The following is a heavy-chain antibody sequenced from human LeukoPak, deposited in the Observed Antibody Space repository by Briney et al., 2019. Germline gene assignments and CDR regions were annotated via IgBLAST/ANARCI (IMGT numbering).Heavy chain of an antibody. V-gene: IGHV3-23*01. CDR3: AKGGTAMVY. J-gene: IGHJ4*02. CDR2: ISGSGGST. CDR1: GFTFSDYY. Sequence: GGSLRLSCAASGFTFSDYYMSWIRQAPGKGLEWVSAISGSGGSTYYADSVKGRFTISRDNSKNTLYLQMNSLRAEDTAVYYCAKGGTAMVYWGQGTLVTVSS. D-gene: IGHD5-18*01.